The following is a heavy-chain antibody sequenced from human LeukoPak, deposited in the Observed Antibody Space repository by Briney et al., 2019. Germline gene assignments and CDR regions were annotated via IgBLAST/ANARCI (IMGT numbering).Heavy chain of an antibody. CDR1: GFTFSAYW. CDR2: IKEDGSEK. Sequence: GGSLRLSCAASGFTFSAYWMRWVRQAPGKGLEWVASIKEDGSEKYYVDSVKGRFTISRDNTKNSLYLQMNSLRAEDTAVYYCARLTLSANDWCYDYWGQGTLVTVSS. J-gene: IGHJ4*02. D-gene: IGHD5-12*01. CDR3: ARLTLSANDWCYDY. V-gene: IGHV3-7*01.